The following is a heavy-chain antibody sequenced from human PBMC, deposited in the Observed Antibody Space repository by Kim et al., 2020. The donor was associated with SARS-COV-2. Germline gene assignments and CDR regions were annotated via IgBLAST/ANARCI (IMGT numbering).Heavy chain of an antibody. CDR2: IYYTGSA. V-gene: IGHV4-59*08. J-gene: IGHJ3*02. D-gene: IGHD2-2*02. Sequence: SETLSLTCTVSGDSIRSSYWSWIRQPPGKGLEWIGYIYYTGSATYNPSLQNRVTMSVDTSKNQFSLRLSSVTAAETAVFYCVRHRINCDSGICYTSGFDIGGQGTTVTVSS. CDR1: GDSIRSSY. CDR3: VRHRINCDSGICYTSGFDI.